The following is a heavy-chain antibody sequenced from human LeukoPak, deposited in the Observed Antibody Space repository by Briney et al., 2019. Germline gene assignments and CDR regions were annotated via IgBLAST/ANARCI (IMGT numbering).Heavy chain of an antibody. D-gene: IGHD6-19*01. V-gene: IGHV1-8*01. J-gene: IGHJ4*02. CDR2: MNPNSGNT. Sequence: ASVKVSCKASGYTFTSYDINWVRQATGQGLEWMGWMNPNSGNTGYAQKFQGRVTMTRDTSTSTVYMELSSLRSEDTAVYYCARFAVHRRLTVAGQFGLDYWGQGTLVTVSS. CDR1: GYTFTSYD. CDR3: ARFAVHRRLTVAGQFGLDY.